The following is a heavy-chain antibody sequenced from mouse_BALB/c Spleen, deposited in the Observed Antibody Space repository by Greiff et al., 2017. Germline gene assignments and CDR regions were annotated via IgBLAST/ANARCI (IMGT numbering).Heavy chain of an antibody. CDR3: ARSLYGNYPTWFAY. CDR1: GYTFTDYY. V-gene: IGHV1-77*01. J-gene: IGHJ3*01. CDR2: IYPGSGNT. Sequence: VQLVESGAELARPGASVKLSCKASGYTFTDYYINWVKQRTGQGLEWIGEIYPGSGNTYYNEKFKGKATLTADKSSSTAYMQLSSLTSEDSAVYFCARSLYGNYPTWFAYWGQGTLVTVSA. D-gene: IGHD2-10*02.